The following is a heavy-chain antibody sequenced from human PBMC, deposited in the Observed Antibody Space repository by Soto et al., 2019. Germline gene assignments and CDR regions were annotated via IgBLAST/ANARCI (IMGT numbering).Heavy chain of an antibody. V-gene: IGHV1-2*02. CDR3: ARVSYGDYQEGWFDP. D-gene: IGHD4-17*01. J-gene: IGHJ5*02. Sequence: QVQLVQSGAEVKKPGASVKVSCKASGYTFTGYYMHWVRQAPGQGLEWMGWINPNSGGTNYAQKFQGRVPMTSDTSISTAYMELSRLRSDDTAVYYCARVSYGDYQEGWFDPWGQGTLVTVSS. CDR2: INPNSGGT. CDR1: GYTFTGYY.